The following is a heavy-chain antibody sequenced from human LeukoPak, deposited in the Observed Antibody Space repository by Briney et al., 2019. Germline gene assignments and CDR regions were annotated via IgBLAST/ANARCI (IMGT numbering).Heavy chain of an antibody. Sequence: ASVKVSCKASGYTFTSYGISWVRQAPGQGLEWMGWINPNSGGTNYAQKFQGRVTMISDTSISTAYMDLSRLTSDDAALYYCARTSAGAAAGEFDYWGQGTLVTVSS. J-gene: IGHJ4*02. CDR2: INPNSGGT. D-gene: IGHD6-13*01. V-gene: IGHV1-2*02. CDR3: ARTSAGAAAGEFDY. CDR1: GYTFTSYG.